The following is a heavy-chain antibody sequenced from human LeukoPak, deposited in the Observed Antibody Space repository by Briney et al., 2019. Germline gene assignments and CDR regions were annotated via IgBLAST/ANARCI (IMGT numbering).Heavy chain of an antibody. CDR1: GFTFSDYG. Sequence: GGSLRLSCAASGFTFSDYGMHWVRQAPGKGLEWVAFISYDGIHKYYADSFKGRVTISRDNSKNTLYLEITSLRAEDTAVYYCAKAVDLDYYDSSGYYQAFDYWGQGTLVTVSS. J-gene: IGHJ4*02. D-gene: IGHD3-22*01. CDR3: AKAVDLDYYDSSGYYQAFDY. V-gene: IGHV3-30*18. CDR2: ISYDGIHK.